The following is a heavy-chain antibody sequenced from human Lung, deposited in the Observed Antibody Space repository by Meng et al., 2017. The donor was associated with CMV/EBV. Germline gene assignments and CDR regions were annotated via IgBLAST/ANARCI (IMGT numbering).Heavy chain of an antibody. D-gene: IGHD2-2*01. CDR1: GGTFSSYA. J-gene: IGHJ4*02. V-gene: IGHV1-69*05. CDR2: IIPIFGRT. CDR3: ASYSYHFLGYCTPTNCQGSVQFDY. Sequence: XVXVSXXASGGTFSSYAISWVRQAPGQGLEWMGGIIPIFGRTHYAQKFQGRVTITTDDSTSTAYMELSSLSSEDTALYYCASYSYHFLGYCTPTNCQGSVQFDYWGQGXLVTVSS.